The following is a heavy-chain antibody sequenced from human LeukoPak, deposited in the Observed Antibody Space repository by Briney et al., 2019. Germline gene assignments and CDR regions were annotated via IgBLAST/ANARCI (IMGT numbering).Heavy chain of an antibody. J-gene: IGHJ4*02. CDR1: GFTFSSYG. CDR3: AKEEGLAAAGLDY. D-gene: IGHD6-13*01. CDR2: ISYDGSNK. V-gene: IGHV3-30*18. Sequence: GGSLGLSCAASGFTFSSYGMHWVRQAPGKGLEWVAVISYDGSNKYYADSVKGRFTISRDISKNTLYLQMNSLRAEDTAVYYCAKEEGLAAAGLDYWGQGTLVTVSS.